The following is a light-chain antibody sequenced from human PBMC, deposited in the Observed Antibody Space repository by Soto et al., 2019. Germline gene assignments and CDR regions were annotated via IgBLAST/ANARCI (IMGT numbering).Light chain of an antibody. CDR1: RSISTS. CDR3: QQYNTYSRT. CDR2: KAS. J-gene: IGKJ1*01. V-gene: IGKV1-5*03. Sequence: DIQMTQSPSTLSASVGDRVTVTCRASRSISTSLAWYQQKPGKAPKLLIYKASNLESGVPSRFSGSGSGTEFTLTISSLQPDDFATYYCQQYNTYSRTFGQGTKV.